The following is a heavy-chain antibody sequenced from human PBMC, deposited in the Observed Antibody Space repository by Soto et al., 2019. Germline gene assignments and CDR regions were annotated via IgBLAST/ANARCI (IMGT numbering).Heavy chain of an antibody. CDR2: ISYDGSNK. CDR1: GFTFSSYG. Sequence: PGGSLRLSCAASGFTFSSYGMHWVRQAPGKGLEWVAVISYDGSNKYYADSVKGRFTISRDNSKNTLYLQMNSLRAEDTAVYYCAKPFDYDSSGYYFDYWGQGTLVTVSS. CDR3: AKPFDYDSSGYYFDY. J-gene: IGHJ4*02. D-gene: IGHD3-22*01. V-gene: IGHV3-30*18.